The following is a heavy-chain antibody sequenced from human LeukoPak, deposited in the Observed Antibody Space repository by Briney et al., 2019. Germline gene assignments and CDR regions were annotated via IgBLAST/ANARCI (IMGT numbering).Heavy chain of an antibody. CDR2: INHSGST. V-gene: IGHV4-34*01. D-gene: IGHD2-2*01. CDR1: GGSFSGYY. CDR3: ARLRAAPWGFDY. Sequence: PSETLSLTCAVYGGSFSGYYWRWIRQPPGKGLEWIGEINHSGSTNYNPSLKSRVSISVDTSKNQFSLKLNSVTAADTALYYCARLRAAPWGFDYWGQGSLVPVSS. J-gene: IGHJ4*02.